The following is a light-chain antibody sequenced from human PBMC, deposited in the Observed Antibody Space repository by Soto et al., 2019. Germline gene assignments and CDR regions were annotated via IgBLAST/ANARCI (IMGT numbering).Light chain of an antibody. CDR3: CSYAGSSTYV. J-gene: IGLJ1*01. Sequence: QSALIQPPSVSASPGQAVSLSCPGTTCDVESYNLVSWYQQHPGKAPKLMNYEVSKRPSEVTNRFSGSKSGNPASLTISGLQAEDEADYYCCSYAGSSTYVIGTGTKETV. V-gene: IGLV2-23*02. CDR2: EVS. CDR1: TCDVESYNL.